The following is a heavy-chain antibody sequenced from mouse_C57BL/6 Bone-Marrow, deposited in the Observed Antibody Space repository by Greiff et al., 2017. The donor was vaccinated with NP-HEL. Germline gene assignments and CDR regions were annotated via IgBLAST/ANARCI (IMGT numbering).Heavy chain of an antibody. CDR3: ARWHYGSSSRYFDV. Sequence: EVQLQQSGPELVKPGASVKISCKASGYTFTDYYMNWVKQSHGKSLEWIGDINPNNGGTSYNQKFKGKATLTVDKSSSTAYMELRSLTSEDSAVYYCARWHYGSSSRYFDVWGTGTTVTVSS. V-gene: IGHV1-26*01. D-gene: IGHD1-1*01. J-gene: IGHJ1*03. CDR2: INPNNGGT. CDR1: GYTFTDYY.